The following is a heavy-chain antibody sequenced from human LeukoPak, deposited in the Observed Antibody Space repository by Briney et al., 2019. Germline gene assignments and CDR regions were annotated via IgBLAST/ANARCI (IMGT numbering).Heavy chain of an antibody. CDR2: ISGDGGTT. Sequence: GGSLRLSCAASGFPFTNYALSWVRQAPGKGLECVSVISGDGGTTFYADSVKGRFTISRDNAKNSLYLQMNSLRAEDTAVYYCARDLWVDYWGQGTLVTVSS. V-gene: IGHV3-23*01. D-gene: IGHD7-27*01. J-gene: IGHJ4*02. CDR1: GFPFTNYA. CDR3: ARDLWVDY.